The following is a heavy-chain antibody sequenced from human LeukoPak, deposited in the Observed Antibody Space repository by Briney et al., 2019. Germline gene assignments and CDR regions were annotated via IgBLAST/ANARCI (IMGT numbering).Heavy chain of an antibody. D-gene: IGHD2-21*02. Sequence: GGSLRLSCAPSVFTFRVYSMRCVRQAPGKGLEWVSYISSGSSTIYYADSVRGRFTISRDNAKSSLYLQMNSLRAEDTAVYYCAGGRSDYSFDYWSQGTLVTVSS. CDR1: VFTFRVYS. V-gene: IGHV3-48*01. CDR2: ISSGSSTI. CDR3: AGGRSDYSFDY. J-gene: IGHJ4*02.